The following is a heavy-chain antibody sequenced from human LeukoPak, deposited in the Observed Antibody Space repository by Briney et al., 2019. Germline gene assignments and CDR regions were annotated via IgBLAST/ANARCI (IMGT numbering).Heavy chain of an antibody. CDR1: GYTFTSYD. J-gene: IGHJ6*02. V-gene: IGHV1-2*06. CDR3: ARDLLGELFGYYYYYGMDV. D-gene: IGHD3-16*01. CDR2: INPNSGGT. Sequence: ASVKVSCKASGYTFTSYDINWVLQAPGQGLEWMGRINPNSGGTNYAQKFQGRVTMTRDTSISTAYMELSRLRSDDTAVYYCARDLLGELFGYYYYYGMDVWGQGTTVTVSS.